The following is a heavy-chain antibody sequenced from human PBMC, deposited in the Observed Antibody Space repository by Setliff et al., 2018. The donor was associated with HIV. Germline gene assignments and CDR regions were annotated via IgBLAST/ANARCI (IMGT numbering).Heavy chain of an antibody. J-gene: IGHJ4*02. Sequence: ASVKVSCKASGYTFTGYSMHWVRQAPGQGLEWMGWINPDGGGINFAQKFQGRVTMTRVTSISTAYMELSGLRSDDTAVYYCARGGPLRFLEWLLSFFDYWGQGTLVTVSS. D-gene: IGHD3-3*01. V-gene: IGHV1-2*02. CDR2: INPDGGGI. CDR3: ARGGPLRFLEWLLSFFDY. CDR1: GYTFTGYS.